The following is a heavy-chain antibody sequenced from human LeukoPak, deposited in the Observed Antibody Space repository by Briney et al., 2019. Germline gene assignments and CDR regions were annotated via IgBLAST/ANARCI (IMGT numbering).Heavy chain of an antibody. Sequence: GGSLRLSCAASGFTFNSYWMHWVRQAPGKGLVWVSRINSDGSSTSYADSVKGRFTISGDNSRNTLFLQMNSLRAEDTAVYYCAHGAMYQLDYWGQGTLDTVSS. CDR1: GFTFNSYW. D-gene: IGHD2-2*01. V-gene: IGHV3-74*01. J-gene: IGHJ4*02. CDR2: INSDGSST. CDR3: AHGAMYQLDY.